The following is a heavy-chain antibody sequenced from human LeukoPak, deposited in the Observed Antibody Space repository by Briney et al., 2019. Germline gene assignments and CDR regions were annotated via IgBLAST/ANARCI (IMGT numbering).Heavy chain of an antibody. D-gene: IGHD3-10*01. CDR3: ARSPFMVRALDY. CDR2: INPNSGGT. V-gene: IGHV1-2*02. J-gene: IGHJ4*02. Sequence: ASVKVSCKASGYTFTGYYIHWVRQAPGQGLEWMGWINPNSGGTNYAQKFQGRVTMTRETSISTAYMEMSRLRSDDTAVYYCARSPFMVRALDYWGQGTLVTVSS. CDR1: GYTFTGYY.